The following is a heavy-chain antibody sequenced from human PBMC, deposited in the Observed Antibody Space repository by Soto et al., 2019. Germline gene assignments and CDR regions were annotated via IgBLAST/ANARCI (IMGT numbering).Heavy chain of an antibody. D-gene: IGHD3-10*01. CDR3: ATGIGTLDF. CDR2: ILKKSDGGTT. J-gene: IGHJ4*02. V-gene: IGHV3-15*01. Sequence: GGSLRLSCAGSGFSVNNAWMTWVRQAPGQGLECVARILKKSDGGTTEYAALVKGRFTISRDDSTNTLYLQMNSLKIEDTAVYYCATGIGTLDFWGQGTLVTVSS. CDR1: GFSVNNAW.